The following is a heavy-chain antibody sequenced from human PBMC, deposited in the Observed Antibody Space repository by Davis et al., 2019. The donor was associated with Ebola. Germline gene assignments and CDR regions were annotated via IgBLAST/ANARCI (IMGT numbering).Heavy chain of an antibody. CDR3: ARAGEGFLEWLTGLDY. CDR2: ISSDSSHI. CDR1: GFTFSRYA. V-gene: IGHV3-21*01. D-gene: IGHD3-3*01. Sequence: GESLKISCAASGFTFSRYAMNWVRQAPGKGLEWGASISSDSSHIYYADSVKGRFTISKDNAKNSLYLQMNSLRAEDTAVYYCARAGEGFLEWLTGLDYWGQGTLVTVSS. J-gene: IGHJ4*02.